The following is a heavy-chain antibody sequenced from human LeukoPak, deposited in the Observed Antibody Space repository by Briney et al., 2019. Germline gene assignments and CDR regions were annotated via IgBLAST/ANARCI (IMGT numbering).Heavy chain of an antibody. CDR3: ATNYYGSGTYYSPLLFSFDY. V-gene: IGHV1-46*01. D-gene: IGHD3-10*01. Sequence: ASVKVSCKASGYTFTSYSIHWVRQAPGQGLEWMGIINPIGGSTSYAQIFQGRVTMTRDTSTSTVYMELSSLRSEDTAVYYRATNYYGSGTYYSPLLFSFDYWGQGTLVTVSS. J-gene: IGHJ4*02. CDR1: GYTFTSYS. CDR2: INPIGGST.